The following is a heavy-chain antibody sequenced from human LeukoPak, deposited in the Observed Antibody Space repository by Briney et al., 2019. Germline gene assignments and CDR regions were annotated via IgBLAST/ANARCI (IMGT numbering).Heavy chain of an antibody. Sequence: SETLSLTCTVSGGSISSSSYYWGWIRQPPGKGLEWIGSIYYSGSTYYNPSLKSRVTISVDTSKNQFSLKLSSVTAADTAVYYCARLGLCDSSGYLSPFDYWGQGTLVTVSS. V-gene: IGHV4-39*01. J-gene: IGHJ4*02. CDR2: IYYSGST. CDR3: ARLGLCDSSGYLSPFDY. D-gene: IGHD3-22*01. CDR1: GGSISSSSYY.